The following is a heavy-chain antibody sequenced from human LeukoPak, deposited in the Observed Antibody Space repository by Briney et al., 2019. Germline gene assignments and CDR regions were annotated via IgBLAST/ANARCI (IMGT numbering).Heavy chain of an antibody. J-gene: IGHJ4*02. Sequence: ASVTVSCRASGYIFTNYYMHWVRQAPGQGLEWMGTINPSGGSTTYAQKFQGRVTMTRDTSTSTVYMELSSLRSEDTAVYYCARDHGSAYYRAPRHWGQGTLVTVSS. CDR1: GYIFTNYY. D-gene: IGHD3-10*01. CDR2: INPSGGST. V-gene: IGHV1-46*01. CDR3: ARDHGSAYYRAPRH.